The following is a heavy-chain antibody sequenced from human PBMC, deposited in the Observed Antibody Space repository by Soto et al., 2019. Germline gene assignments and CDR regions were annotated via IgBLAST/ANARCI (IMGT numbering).Heavy chain of an antibody. V-gene: IGHV1-3*01. Sequence: ASVKVSCKAFGYTFTSYAMHWVRQAPGQRLEWMGWINAGNGNTKYSQKFQGRVTITRDTSASTAYMELSSLRSEDTAVYYCAIAGYSSGWYAVMFDYWGQGTLVTVSS. CDR3: AIAGYSSGWYAVMFDY. D-gene: IGHD6-19*01. CDR2: INAGNGNT. J-gene: IGHJ4*02. CDR1: GYTFTSYA.